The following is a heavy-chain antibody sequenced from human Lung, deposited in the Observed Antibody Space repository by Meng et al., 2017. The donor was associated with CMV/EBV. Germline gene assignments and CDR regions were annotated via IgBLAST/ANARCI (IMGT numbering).Heavy chain of an antibody. CDR2: INPKSSDT. CDR3: ATERYRGGYDFAPRLPYDDY. CDR1: AVTFTGYY. Sequence: ASVKVSCKASAVTFTGYYIHWLRQAPGQGPEWMGCINPKSSDTYTAQNFQGRVTMTRDTSISTAYMELRRLSSDDTAVYYCATERYRGGYDFAPRLPYDDYWGQGTLVTVSS. D-gene: IGHD5-12*01. J-gene: IGHJ4*02. V-gene: IGHV1-2*02.